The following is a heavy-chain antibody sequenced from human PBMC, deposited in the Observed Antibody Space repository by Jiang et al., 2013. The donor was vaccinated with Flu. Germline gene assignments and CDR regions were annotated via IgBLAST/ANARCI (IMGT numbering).Heavy chain of an antibody. CDR3: ASFTNRGWLE. V-gene: IGHV4-4*02. J-gene: IGHJ4*02. CDR1: GGSIISRDW. CDR2: LSYGST. Sequence: TCAVSGGSIISRDWWSWVRGPPREGGLELDWRNLSYGSTNYNPSLKSRVTISVDKSKNQFSLKLTSVTAADTAVYYCASFTNRGWLEWGQGTLVTVSS. D-gene: IGHD5-12*01.